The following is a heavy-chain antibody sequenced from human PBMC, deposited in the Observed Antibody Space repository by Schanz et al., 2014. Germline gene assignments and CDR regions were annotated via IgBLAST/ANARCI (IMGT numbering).Heavy chain of an antibody. V-gene: IGHV3-74*01. D-gene: IGHD3-16*02. CDR3: TRSYYDFSWGSYRFRAFDI. CDR2: TNGDGTNA. Sequence: PGGSLRLSCAASEFTFSSYKMNWVRQAPGKGLEWVSCTNGDGTNAKYADSVKGRFTISRDNAKKTLSLQMISLRAEDTAIYFCTRSYYDFSWGSYRFRAFDIWGQGTTVIVSS. J-gene: IGHJ3*02. CDR1: EFTFSSYK.